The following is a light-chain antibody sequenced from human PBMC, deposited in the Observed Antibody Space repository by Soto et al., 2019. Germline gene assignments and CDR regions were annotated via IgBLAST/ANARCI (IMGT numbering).Light chain of an antibody. CDR2: ETA. J-gene: IGLJ2*01. V-gene: IGLV7-46*01. Sequence: QAVVTQEPSLNVSPGGTVTLTCGSSTGAVTSVHYPYWFQQKPGQAPRTLIYETASKQSWTPARFSGSLLGGKAALTLSGAQPEDEAEYYCLLYYSGTRVFGGGTQLTVL. CDR3: LLYYSGTRV. CDR1: TGAVTSVHY.